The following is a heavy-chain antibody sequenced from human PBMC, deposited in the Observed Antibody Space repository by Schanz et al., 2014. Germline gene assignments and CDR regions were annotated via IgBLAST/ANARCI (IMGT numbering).Heavy chain of an antibody. CDR3: AKVDRTRYYAMDV. D-gene: IGHD3-9*01. Sequence: QVQLVQSGAEVKKPGSSVTVSCKASGGTFSSSTLTWVRQAPGQGLEWMGRIIPILDKTNYAQKFQGRVTMTADESTSTVYMEVSGLRSEDTAVYYCAKVDRTRYYAMDVWGQGTTVTVSS. V-gene: IGHV1-69*08. CDR2: IIPILDKT. CDR1: GGTFSSST. J-gene: IGHJ6*02.